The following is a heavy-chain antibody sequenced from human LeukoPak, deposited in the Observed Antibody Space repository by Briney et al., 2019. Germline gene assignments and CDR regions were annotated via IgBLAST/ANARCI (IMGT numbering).Heavy chain of an antibody. CDR3: TRETAFDF. CDR2: ISSRSSTI. J-gene: IGHJ3*01. CDR1: GFIFNDYS. Sequence: GGSLRLSCVGSGFIFNDYSMNWVRQAPGKGPEWASYISSRSSTIYYADSVKGRFTISRDNAKNSLYLQMNSLRAEDSAVYYCTRETAFDFWGQGTLVTVSS. V-gene: IGHV3-48*04.